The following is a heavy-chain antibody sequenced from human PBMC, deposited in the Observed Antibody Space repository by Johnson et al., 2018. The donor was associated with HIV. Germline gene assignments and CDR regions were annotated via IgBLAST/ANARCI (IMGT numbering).Heavy chain of an antibody. V-gene: IGHV3-11*04. J-gene: IGHJ3*02. CDR1: GFTFSDYY. CDR2: ISSSGSII. D-gene: IGHD2-15*01. CDR3: ARSKDCSGGSCPDGFDI. Sequence: QVQLVESGGGLVKPGGSLRLSCVASGFTFSDYYMSWIRQAPGKGLEWVSYISSSGSIIYSAGSVQGRFTMSRDNAKNSLYLQMNSLRAEDTAVYYCARSKDCSGGSCPDGFDIWGQGTMVIVSS.